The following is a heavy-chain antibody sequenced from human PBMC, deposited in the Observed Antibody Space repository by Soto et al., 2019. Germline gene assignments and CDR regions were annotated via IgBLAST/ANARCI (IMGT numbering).Heavy chain of an antibody. CDR1: GGTFSSYA. Sequence: QVQLVQSGAEVKKPGSSVKVSCKASGGTFSSYAISWVRQAPGQGLEWMGGILPIFGTANYARKFQGRVTITADESTSTADMELSSLRSEDTAVYYCARLLQGAVAGKEDYWGQGTLVTVSS. CDR2: ILPIFGTA. J-gene: IGHJ4*02. V-gene: IGHV1-69*01. D-gene: IGHD6-19*01. CDR3: ARLLQGAVAGKEDY.